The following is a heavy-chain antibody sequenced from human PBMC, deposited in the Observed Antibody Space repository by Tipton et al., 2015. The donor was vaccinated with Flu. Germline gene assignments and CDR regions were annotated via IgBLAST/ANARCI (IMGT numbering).Heavy chain of an antibody. V-gene: IGHV3-53*01. CDR3: ARGVYSSGWYPFFDY. CDR2: IYSGGST. CDR1: GFTVSSNY. Sequence: PLVQSGGGLIQRGGSLRLSCVVSGFTVSSNYMTWVRQAPGKGLEWVSVIYSGGSTNYADSVKGRFTISRDNSKNTLYLQMNSLRAEDTAVYYCARGVYSSGWYPFFDYWGQGTLVTVSS. D-gene: IGHD6-19*01. J-gene: IGHJ4*02.